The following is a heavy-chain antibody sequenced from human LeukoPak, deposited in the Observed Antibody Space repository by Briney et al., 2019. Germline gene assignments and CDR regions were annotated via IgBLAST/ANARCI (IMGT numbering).Heavy chain of an antibody. Sequence: GGSLRLSCAASGFTFSSYAMSWVRQAPGKGLEWVSAISGSGGCTYYADSVKGRFTISRDNSKNTLYLQMNSLRAEDTAVYYCAAIAAQDPYYYYGMDVWGQGTTVTVSS. D-gene: IGHD6-13*01. CDR2: ISGSGGCT. J-gene: IGHJ6*02. CDR1: GFTFSSYA. CDR3: AAIAAQDPYYYYGMDV. V-gene: IGHV3-23*01.